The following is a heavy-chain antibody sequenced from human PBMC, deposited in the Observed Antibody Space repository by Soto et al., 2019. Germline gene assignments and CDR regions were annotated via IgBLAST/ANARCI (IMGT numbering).Heavy chain of an antibody. J-gene: IGHJ4*01. D-gene: IGHD3-22*01. CDR1: GYSFTSYW. V-gene: IGHV5-10-1*01. CDR2: IDPSDSYT. CDR3: ARHNRPYYYDSSGYEYYYYDY. Sequence: VASLTLSCQGSGYSFTSYWISWVRPMPGKGLEWIGRIDPSDSYTNYSPSFQGHVTISADKSISTAYLQWSSLKASDTAMYYCARHNRPYYYDSSGYEYYYYDYWGHGTLVTVSS.